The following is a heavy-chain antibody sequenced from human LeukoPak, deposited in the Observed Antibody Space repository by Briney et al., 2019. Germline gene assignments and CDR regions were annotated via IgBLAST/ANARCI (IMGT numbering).Heavy chain of an antibody. CDR3: ARDARTTVTTRNYYGMDV. J-gene: IGHJ6*02. CDR1: GGSISSGDYY. Sequence: PSETLSLTCTVSGGSISSGDYYWSWIRQPPGKGLEWIGYIYYSGSTYYNPSLKSRVTISVDTSKNQFSLKLSSVTAADTAVYYCARDARTTVTTRNYYGMDVWGQGTTVTVSS. D-gene: IGHD4-17*01. V-gene: IGHV4-30-4*01. CDR2: IYYSGST.